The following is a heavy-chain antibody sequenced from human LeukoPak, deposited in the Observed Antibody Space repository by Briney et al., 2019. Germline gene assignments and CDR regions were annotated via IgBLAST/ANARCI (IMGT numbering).Heavy chain of an antibody. CDR3: ARDILYGSGNAFDI. CDR2: IKQDGSEE. CDR1: GFTFSSYW. V-gene: IGHV3-7*01. J-gene: IGHJ3*02. D-gene: IGHD3-10*01. Sequence: GGSLRLSRAASGFTFSSYWMSWVRQAPGKGLEWVANIKQDGSEEYYVDSVKGRFTISRDNAKNSLYLQMNSLRAEDTAVYYCARDILYGSGNAFDIWGQGTMVTVSS.